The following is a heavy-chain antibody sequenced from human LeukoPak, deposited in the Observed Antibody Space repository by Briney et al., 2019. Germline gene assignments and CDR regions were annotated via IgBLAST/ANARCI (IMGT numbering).Heavy chain of an antibody. J-gene: IGHJ4*02. V-gene: IGHV3-30*18. Sequence: GGSLRLSCAASGFTFSSYGMHWVRQAPGKGLEWVAVISHDGSNKYYADSVKGRFTISRDNSKNTLYLQMNSLRAEDTAVYYCAKDRRGTANYWGQGTLVTVSS. CDR2: ISHDGSNK. CDR1: GFTFSSYG. D-gene: IGHD5-18*01. CDR3: AKDRRGTANY.